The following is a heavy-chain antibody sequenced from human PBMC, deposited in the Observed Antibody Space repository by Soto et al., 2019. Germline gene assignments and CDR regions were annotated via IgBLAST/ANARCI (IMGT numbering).Heavy chain of an antibody. CDR3: AKFRGTGYPPTLDY. Sequence: QVQLVESGGGVVQPGRSLRLSCAASGYTYSSYNMHWVRQAPGKGLEWVAVISYDGGNKYYADSVRGRFTISRDNSKNTLYLQMNSLRAEDTAVYYCAKFRGTGYPPTLDYCGQGTLVTVSS. CDR1: GYTYSSYN. D-gene: IGHD3-9*01. V-gene: IGHV3-30*18. CDR2: ISYDGGNK. J-gene: IGHJ4*02.